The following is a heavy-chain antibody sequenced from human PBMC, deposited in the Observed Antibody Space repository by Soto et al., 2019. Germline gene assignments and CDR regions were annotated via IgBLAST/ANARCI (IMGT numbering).Heavy chain of an antibody. J-gene: IGHJ4*02. Sequence: GSLGLSCAAYGFTFSNYDMYWVRQATGRGLEWVSTIGIAGDTYYAASVKGRFIISRENAKNSLDLQMNSLRAGDTAVYYCARGLYYYDSSGYYHIEYWGQGTLVSVSS. D-gene: IGHD3-22*01. CDR3: ARGLYYYDSSGYYHIEY. V-gene: IGHV3-13*01. CDR2: IGIAGDT. CDR1: GFTFSNYD.